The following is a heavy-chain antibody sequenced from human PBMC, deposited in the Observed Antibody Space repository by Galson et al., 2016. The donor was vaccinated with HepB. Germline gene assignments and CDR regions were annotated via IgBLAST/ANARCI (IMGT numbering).Heavy chain of an antibody. Sequence: SLRLSCAVSGFTFSNAWMSWVRQAPGKGLERVGRIKSKSDGETIDYAAPVKGRFTISRDDSENTVYLQMNSLKTGDTAVYYCTTIFRGYWGQGTLVTVSS. J-gene: IGHJ4*02. CDR3: TTIFRGY. D-gene: IGHD3-10*01. CDR2: IKSKSDGETI. CDR1: GFTFSNAW. V-gene: IGHV3-15*01.